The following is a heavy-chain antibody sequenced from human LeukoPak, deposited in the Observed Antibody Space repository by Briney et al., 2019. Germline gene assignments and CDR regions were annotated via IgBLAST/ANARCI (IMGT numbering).Heavy chain of an antibody. D-gene: IGHD4-17*01. J-gene: IGHJ4*02. CDR2: IRGSGGST. CDR3: AKDSAGDYDLNFDY. CDR1: GFTFSSYA. V-gene: IGHV3-23*01. Sequence: GGSLRLSCAASGFTFSSYAMSWVRQAPGKGLEWVSAIRGSGGSTYYADSVKGRFTISRDNSKNTLYLQMNSLRAEDTAVYYCAKDSAGDYDLNFDYWGQGTLVTVSS.